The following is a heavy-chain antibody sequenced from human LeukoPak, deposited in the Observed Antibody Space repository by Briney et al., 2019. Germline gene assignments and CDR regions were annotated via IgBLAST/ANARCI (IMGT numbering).Heavy chain of an antibody. CDR3: ARLPLNYYDSSGYYLIDY. J-gene: IGHJ4*02. V-gene: IGHV4-38-2*01. Sequence: SETLSLTCAVSGYSINSGYYWGWIRQPPGKGLEWIGSIYHSGSTYYNPSLKSRVTISVDTSKNQFSLKLSSVTAADTAVYYCARLPLNYYDSSGYYLIDYWGQGTLVTVSS. CDR2: IYHSGST. CDR1: GYSINSGYY. D-gene: IGHD3-22*01.